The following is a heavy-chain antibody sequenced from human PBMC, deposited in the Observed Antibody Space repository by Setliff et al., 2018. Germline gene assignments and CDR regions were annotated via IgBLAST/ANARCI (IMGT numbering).Heavy chain of an antibody. CDR3: VRDDADNYDAFDN. CDR2: IKQDGSTK. Sequence: GGSLRLSCVVSGFSFSRHWMSWVRQAPGKGLEWVADIKQDGSTKYYLDSVKGRFTISRDNAKRSLYLQMNGLKADDTGVYYCVRDDADNYDAFDNWGQGTLVTVSS. CDR1: GFSFSRHW. D-gene: IGHD3-22*01. V-gene: IGHV3-7*01. J-gene: IGHJ3*02.